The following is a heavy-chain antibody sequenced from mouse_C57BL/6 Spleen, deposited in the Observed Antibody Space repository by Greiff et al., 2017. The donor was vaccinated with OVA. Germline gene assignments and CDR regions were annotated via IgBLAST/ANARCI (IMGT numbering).Heavy chain of an antibody. D-gene: IGHD1-1*01. CDR2: IDPETGGT. Sequence: SGAELVRPGASVTLSCKASGYTFTDYEMHWVKQTPVHGLEWIGAIDPETGGTAYNQKFKGKAILTADKSSSTAYMELRSLTSEDSAVYYWTRDYYGSSYWFAYWGQGTLVTVSA. J-gene: IGHJ3*01. CDR1: GYTFTDYE. CDR3: TRDYYGSSYWFAY. V-gene: IGHV1-15*01.